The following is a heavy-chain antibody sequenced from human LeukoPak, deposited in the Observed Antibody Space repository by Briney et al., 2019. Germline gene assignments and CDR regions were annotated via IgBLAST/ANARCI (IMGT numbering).Heavy chain of an antibody. CDR1: SGSISSSTYY. V-gene: IGHV4-39*07. Sequence: SETLSLTCTVSSGSISSSTYYRGWIRQAPGKGLEWIGNIYYSGGTYYNPSLKSRVTISVDTSKNQFSLKLRSVTAADTAVYYCARDLWELQSAFDLWGQGTMVTVSS. CDR2: IYYSGGT. CDR3: ARDLWELQSAFDL. J-gene: IGHJ3*01. D-gene: IGHD1-26*01.